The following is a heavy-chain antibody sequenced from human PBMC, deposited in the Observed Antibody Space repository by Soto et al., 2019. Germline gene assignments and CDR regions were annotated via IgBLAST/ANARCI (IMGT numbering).Heavy chain of an antibody. V-gene: IGHV1-3*01. CDR1: GYTFTSYA. D-gene: IGHD3-10*01. Sequence: QVQLVQSGAEVKKPGASVKVSCKASGYTFTSYAMHWVRQAPGQRLEWMGWINAGIGNTKYSQKFQGRVTITRDTSASTAYMELSSLRSEDTAVYYCARDMGFGLSDYWGQGTLVTVSS. CDR2: INAGIGNT. J-gene: IGHJ4*02. CDR3: ARDMGFGLSDY.